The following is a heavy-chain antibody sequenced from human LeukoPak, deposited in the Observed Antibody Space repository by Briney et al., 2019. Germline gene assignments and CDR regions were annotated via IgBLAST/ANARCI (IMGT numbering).Heavy chain of an antibody. J-gene: IGHJ6*02. CDR2: INWNGDDI. V-gene: IGHV3-9*01. CDR3: AKGSQTYGLDV. CDR1: GFKFNDYG. Sequence: GRSLRLSCAVSGFKFNDYGMHWVRQVPGKGLEWVSYINWNGDDIGYGDSVKGRFTVSRDNAKNSLYLQMNSLRPEDTALYYCAKGSQTYGLDVWGQGATVTVSS.